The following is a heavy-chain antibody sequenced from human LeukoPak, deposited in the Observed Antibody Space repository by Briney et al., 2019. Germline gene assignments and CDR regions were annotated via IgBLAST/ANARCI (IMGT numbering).Heavy chain of an antibody. CDR1: GFTFSDYY. CDR2: ISSSGSTI. V-gene: IGHV3-11*01. CDR3: AKDLYDSSGYYSDYFDY. D-gene: IGHD3-22*01. J-gene: IGHJ4*02. Sequence: GGSLRLSCAASGFTFSDYYMSWIRQAPGKGLEWVSYISSSGSTIYYADSVKGRFTISRDNSKNTLYLQMNSLRAEDTAVYYCAKDLYDSSGYYSDYFDYWGQGTLVTVSS.